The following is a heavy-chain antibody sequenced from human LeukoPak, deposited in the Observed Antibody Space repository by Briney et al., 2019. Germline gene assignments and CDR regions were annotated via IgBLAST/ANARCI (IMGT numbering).Heavy chain of an antibody. CDR2: INPNSGGT. V-gene: IGHV1-2*02. CDR1: GCTFTGYY. CDR3: ARVWGYYYDSSGYSDFDY. J-gene: IGHJ4*02. Sequence: ASVKVSCKASGCTFTGYYMHWVRQAPGQGLEWMGWINPNSGGTNYAQKFQGRVTMTIDTSTSTAYMELRSLKSDDTAVYYCARVWGYYYDSSGYSDFDYWGQGTLVTVSS. D-gene: IGHD3-22*01.